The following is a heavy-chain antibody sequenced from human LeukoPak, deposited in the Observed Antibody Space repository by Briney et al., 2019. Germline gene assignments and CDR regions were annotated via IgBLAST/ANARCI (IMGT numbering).Heavy chain of an antibody. CDR1: GGTFSSYA. V-gene: IGHV1-69*05. J-gene: IGHJ4*02. Sequence: SVKVSCKASGGTFSSYAISWVRQAPGQGLEWMGGIIPIFGTANYAQKFQGRVTITTDESTSTAYKELSSLRSEDTAVYYCARALAYCGGDCYASDYWGQGTLVTVSS. CDR2: IIPIFGTA. D-gene: IGHD2-21*02. CDR3: ARALAYCGGDCYASDY.